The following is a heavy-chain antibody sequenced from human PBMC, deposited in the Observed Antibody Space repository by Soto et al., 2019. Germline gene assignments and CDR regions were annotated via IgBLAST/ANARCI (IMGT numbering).Heavy chain of an antibody. D-gene: IGHD5-18*01. CDR2: ISTYNENM. CDR3: AYVGGYSTGDYSFDL. V-gene: IGHV1-18*04. Sequence: ASVKVSCKVSGSTFTSNGIGWVRQAPGQGLEWMGWISTYNENMDTAPQLQGRLTMTTDTSTTAYMELTNLKFDDTALYYCAYVGGYSTGDYSFDLWGQGTPVTVSS. CDR1: GSTFTSNG. J-gene: IGHJ4*02.